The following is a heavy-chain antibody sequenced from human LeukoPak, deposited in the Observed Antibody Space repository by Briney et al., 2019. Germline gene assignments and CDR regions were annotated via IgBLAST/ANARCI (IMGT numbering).Heavy chain of an antibody. CDR3: ARVKMQIWFGSFDY. Sequence: GASVKVSCKASGYTFTSYDINWVRQATGQGLEWMGWINPNSGGTNFAQKFQGRVTMTRDTSISTAYMGLSRLRSDDTAVYYCARVKMQIWFGSFDYWGQGTLVTVSS. CDR2: INPNSGGT. J-gene: IGHJ4*02. V-gene: IGHV1-2*02. CDR1: GYTFTSYD. D-gene: IGHD3-10*01.